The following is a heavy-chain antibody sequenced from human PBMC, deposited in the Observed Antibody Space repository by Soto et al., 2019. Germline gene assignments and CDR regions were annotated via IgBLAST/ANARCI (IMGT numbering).Heavy chain of an antibody. CDR1: GYAFTSYD. V-gene: IGHV1-8*01. CDR2: MNSKTGNT. D-gene: IGHD2-2*01. Sequence: QVQLVQSGAEVKKPGASVKVSCKASGYAFTSYDINWVRQATGQGPEWMGWMNSKTGNTGYAEKFQGRVTMTRNTSISTAYMELSGLRSDDTAVYYCARSADCSTSNYYYYYMDVWGKGTPVTVSS. CDR3: ARSADCSTSNYYYYYMDV. J-gene: IGHJ6*03.